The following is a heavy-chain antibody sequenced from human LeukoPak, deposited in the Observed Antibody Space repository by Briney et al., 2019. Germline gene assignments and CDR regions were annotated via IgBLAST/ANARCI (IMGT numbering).Heavy chain of an antibody. V-gene: IGHV1-69*04. CDR2: IIPILGIA. J-gene: IGHJ6*02. CDR3: ARAVVVVTAIRDYYYYYGMDV. Sequence: GSSVKVSCTASGGTFSSYAISWVRQAPGQGLEWMGRIIPILGIANYAQKFQGRVTITADKSTSTAYMELSSLRSEDTAVYYCARAVVVVTAIRDYYYYYGMDVWGQGTTVTVSS. CDR1: GGTFSSYA. D-gene: IGHD2-21*02.